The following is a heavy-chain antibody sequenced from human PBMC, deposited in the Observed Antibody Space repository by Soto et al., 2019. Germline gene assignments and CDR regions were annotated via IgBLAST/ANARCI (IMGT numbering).Heavy chain of an antibody. CDR1: GGSISSSSYY. V-gene: IGHV4-39*01. CDR3: ASAGLRYFAWLLIRAGGSFDY. Sequence: QLQLQESGPGLVKPSETLSLTCTVSGGSISSSSYYWGWIRQPPGKGLEWIGSIYYSGSTYYNPYLKSRVTISVDTSKNQFSLKLSSVTAADTAVYYCASAGLRYFAWLLIRAGGSFDYWGQGTLVTVSS. CDR2: IYYSGST. J-gene: IGHJ4*02. D-gene: IGHD3-9*01.